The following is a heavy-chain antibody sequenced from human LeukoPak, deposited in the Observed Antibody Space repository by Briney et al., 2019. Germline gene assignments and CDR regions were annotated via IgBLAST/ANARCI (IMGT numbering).Heavy chain of an antibody. CDR3: ARDLSSWNYAFIDY. Sequence: SETLSLTCTVSGGSISSSSYYWGWIRQPPGKGLGSIGSIYYSGSTYYNPSLKSRVTISVDTSKNQFSLKLSSVTAADTAVYYCARDLSSWNYAFIDYWGQGTLVTVSS. J-gene: IGHJ4*02. CDR2: IYYSGST. CDR1: GGSISSSSYY. D-gene: IGHD1-7*01. V-gene: IGHV4-39*07.